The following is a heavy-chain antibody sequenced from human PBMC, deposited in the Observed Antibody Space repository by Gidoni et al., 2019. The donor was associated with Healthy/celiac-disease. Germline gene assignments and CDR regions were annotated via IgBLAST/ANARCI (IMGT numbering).Heavy chain of an antibody. CDR3: AKGFYYYDSSGYYSNAFDI. Sequence: EVQLVESGGGLVQPGRSLRLPCAASGFTFDDYAMHWVRQAPGKGLEWVSGISWNSGSIGYADSVKGRFTISRDNAKNSLYLQMNSLRAEDTALYYCAKGFYYYDSSGYYSNAFDIWGQGTMVTVSS. J-gene: IGHJ3*02. V-gene: IGHV3-9*01. D-gene: IGHD3-22*01. CDR1: GFTFDDYA. CDR2: ISWNSGSI.